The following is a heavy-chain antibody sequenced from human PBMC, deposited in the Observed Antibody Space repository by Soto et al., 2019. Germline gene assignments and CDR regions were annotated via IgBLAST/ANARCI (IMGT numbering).Heavy chain of an antibody. CDR3: ATGDGYFVYYFDY. J-gene: IGHJ4*02. V-gene: IGHV4-30-2*01. Sequence: SETLSLTCTVSGGSVSSGGYSWSWIRQPPGKGLEWIGYIYHTGRSTYYNPSLKSRIAISVDRSKNQFSLKLSSVTAADTAVYYCATGDGYFVYYFDYWGPGTLVTVSS. CDR1: GGSVSSGGYS. D-gene: IGHD3-22*01. CDR2: IYHTGRST.